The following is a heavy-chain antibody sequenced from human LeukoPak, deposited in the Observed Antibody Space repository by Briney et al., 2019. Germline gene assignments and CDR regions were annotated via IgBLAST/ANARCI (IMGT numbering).Heavy chain of an antibody. D-gene: IGHD6-13*01. CDR2: ISGSGGST. CDR3: AKGIGAAGTNYFDY. CDR1: GFTFSSYA. Sequence: GVLRLSCAASGFTFSSYALSWVRQAPGKGLEWVSAISGSGGSTYYADSVKGRFTISRDNSKNTLYLQMNSMRAEDTAVYYCAKGIGAAGTNYFDYWGQGTLVTVSS. J-gene: IGHJ4*02. V-gene: IGHV3-23*01.